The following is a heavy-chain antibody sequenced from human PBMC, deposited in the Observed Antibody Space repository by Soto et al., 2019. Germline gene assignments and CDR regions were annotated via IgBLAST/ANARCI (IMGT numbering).Heavy chain of an antibody. D-gene: IGHD3-22*01. V-gene: IGHV1-69*01. CDR1: GGTFSSYA. CDR3: ARDPDYYDSSGYDGY. Sequence: QVQLVQSGAEVQKPGSSVKVSCKASGGTFSSYAISWVRQAPGQGLEWMGGIIPIFGTANYAQKFQGRVTITADESTRTAYMELSSLRSEDTAVYYCARDPDYYDSSGYDGYWGQGTLVTVSS. J-gene: IGHJ4*02. CDR2: IIPIFGTA.